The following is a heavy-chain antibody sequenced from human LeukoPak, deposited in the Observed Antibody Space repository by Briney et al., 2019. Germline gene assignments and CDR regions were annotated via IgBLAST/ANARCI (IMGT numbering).Heavy chain of an antibody. D-gene: IGHD2-2*01. Sequence: VASVKVSCKASGGTFSSYAISWVRQAPGQGLEWMGWISAYNGNTNYAQKLQGRVTMTTDTSTSTAYMELRSLGSDDTAVYYCARDCSSTSCYLGHYYGMDVWGQGTTVTVSS. CDR1: GGTFSSYA. CDR2: ISAYNGNT. J-gene: IGHJ6*02. CDR3: ARDCSSTSCYLGHYYGMDV. V-gene: IGHV1-18*01.